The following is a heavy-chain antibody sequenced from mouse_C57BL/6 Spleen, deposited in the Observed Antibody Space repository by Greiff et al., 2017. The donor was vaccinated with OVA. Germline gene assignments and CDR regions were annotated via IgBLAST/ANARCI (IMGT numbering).Heavy chain of an antibody. Sequence: QVQLKQPGAELVKPGASVKLSCKASGYTFTSYWMQWVKQRPGQGLEWIGEIDPSDSYTNYNQKFKGKATLTVDTSSSTAYMQLSSLTSEDSAVYYGARAGSYAMDYWGQGTSVTVSS. CDR2: IDPSDSYT. CDR1: GYTFTSYW. V-gene: IGHV1-50*01. J-gene: IGHJ4*01. CDR3: ARAGSYAMDY.